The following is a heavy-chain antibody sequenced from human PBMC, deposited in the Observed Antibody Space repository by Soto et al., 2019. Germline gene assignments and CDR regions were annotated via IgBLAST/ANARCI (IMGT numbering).Heavy chain of an antibody. CDR2: INPKTGDT. CDR3: ATGTNGTTGWYHP. D-gene: IGHD1-1*01. CDR1: GYTFTDFY. Sequence: QVQLVQSWTEVKKPGASVTVSCKSSGYTFTDFYLHWLRQAPGQGLELLGWINPKTGDTKSSQKFQGRVTMSRDTSVSTAYIDLTSLTSDDTAMYYCATGTNGTTGWYHPWGQGTRVTVSS. V-gene: IGHV1-2*02. J-gene: IGHJ5*02.